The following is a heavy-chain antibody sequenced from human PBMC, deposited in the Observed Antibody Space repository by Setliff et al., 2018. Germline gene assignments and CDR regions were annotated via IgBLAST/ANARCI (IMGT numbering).Heavy chain of an antibody. Sequence: SETLSLTCTVSGGSISSNYWSWVRQPPGKGLEWIGYIYTSGSTNYNPSLKSRGTISVDTSRNQFSLKLSSVTAADTAVYYCVRHTIAMSTIISYFDYWGQGTLVTVSS. CDR1: GGSISSNY. CDR3: VRHTIAMSTIISYFDY. V-gene: IGHV4-4*08. J-gene: IGHJ4*02. CDR2: IYTSGST. D-gene: IGHD3-10*01.